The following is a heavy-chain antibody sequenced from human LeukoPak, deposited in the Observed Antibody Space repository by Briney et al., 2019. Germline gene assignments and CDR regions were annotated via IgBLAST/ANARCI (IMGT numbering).Heavy chain of an antibody. D-gene: IGHD6-13*01. V-gene: IGHV4-31*03. CDR3: ARDKAAAGTQYYYYYMDV. CDR2: IYYSGST. Sequence: SQTLSLTCTVSGGSISSGGYYWSWIRQHPGKGLERIGYIYYSGSTYYNPSLKSRVTISVDTSKNQFSLKLSSVTAADTAVYYCARDKAAAGTQYYYYYMDVWGKGTTVTVSS. J-gene: IGHJ6*03. CDR1: GGSISSGGYY.